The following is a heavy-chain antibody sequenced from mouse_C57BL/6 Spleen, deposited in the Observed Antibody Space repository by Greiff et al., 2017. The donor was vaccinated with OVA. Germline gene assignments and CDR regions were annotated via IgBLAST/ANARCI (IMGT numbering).Heavy chain of an antibody. V-gene: IGHV5-17*01. D-gene: IGHD2-4*01. J-gene: IGHJ4*01. CDR3: ARDPTMITKYAMDY. Sequence: EVHLVESGGGLVKPGGSLKLSCAASGFTFSDYGMHWIRQAPEKGLEWVAYISSGSSTIYYADTVKGRFTISRDNAKNTLFLQMTSLRSEDTAMYYCARDPTMITKYAMDYWGQGTSVTVSS. CDR2: ISSGSSTI. CDR1: GFTFSDYG.